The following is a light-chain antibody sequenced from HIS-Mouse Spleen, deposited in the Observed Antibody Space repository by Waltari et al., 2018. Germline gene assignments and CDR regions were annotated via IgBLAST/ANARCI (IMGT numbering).Light chain of an antibody. V-gene: IGLV1-47*01. CDR1: SSNIGSNY. J-gene: IGLJ3*02. CDR2: RNN. CDR3: AAWDDSLSGPV. Sequence: QSVLTQPPSASGTPGQRVTISCSGSSSNIGSNYVYWYKQLPGTAPNLLIYRNNQRPSGVPDRFSGSKSGTSASLAISGLRSEDEADYYCAAWDDSLSGPVFGGGTKLTVL.